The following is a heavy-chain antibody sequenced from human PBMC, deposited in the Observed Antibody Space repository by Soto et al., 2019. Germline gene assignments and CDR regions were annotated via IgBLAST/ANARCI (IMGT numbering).Heavy chain of an antibody. Sequence: PSETLSLTCTVSGGSISSGDYYWSWIRQPPWKGLEWIGYIYYSGSTYYNPSLKSRVTISVDTSKNQFSLKLSSVTAADTAVYYCAREFGGRSYYYYYGMDVWGQGTTVTV. V-gene: IGHV4-30-4*01. CDR3: AREFGGRSYYYYYGMDV. CDR2: IYYSGST. D-gene: IGHD1-26*01. CDR1: GGSISSGDYY. J-gene: IGHJ6*02.